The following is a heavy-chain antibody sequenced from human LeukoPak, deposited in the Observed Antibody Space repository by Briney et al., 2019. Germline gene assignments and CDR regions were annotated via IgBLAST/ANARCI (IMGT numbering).Heavy chain of an antibody. Sequence: PGGSLRLACAASGFTFSNYWMHSGRHAPGKGLVWVSRINSEGINTSYADCVKGRFTISRDNAKNTLHLQMNTLRAEDTAVYYCARHLGQYYDTSDNWFDPGGKGTLVTVSS. CDR2: INSEGINT. J-gene: IGHJ5*02. CDR3: ARHLGQYYDTSDNWFDP. D-gene: IGHD3-22*01. V-gene: IGHV3-74*01. CDR1: GFTFSNYW.